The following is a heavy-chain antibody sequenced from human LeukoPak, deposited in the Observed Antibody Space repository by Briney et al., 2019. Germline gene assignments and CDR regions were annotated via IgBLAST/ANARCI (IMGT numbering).Heavy chain of an antibody. J-gene: IGHJ4*02. V-gene: IGHV4-59*12. CDR1: GDSISSYY. Sequence: KPSETLSLTCTVSGDSISSYYWTWIRQPPGKGLEWIGYIHYSGSTNYNPSLKSRVTMSVDASKNQFSLQLSSVTAADTAVYYCARDQLAGTLHYWGQGTLVTVSS. CDR2: IHYSGST. D-gene: IGHD6-19*01. CDR3: ARDQLAGTLHY.